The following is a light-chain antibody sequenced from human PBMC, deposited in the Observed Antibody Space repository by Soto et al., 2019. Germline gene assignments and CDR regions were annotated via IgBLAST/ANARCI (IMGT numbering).Light chain of an antibody. V-gene: IGKV1-5*03. Sequence: DIQMTQSPSTLSASVGDRVTITCRASQSISSWLAWYQQKPGKAPKLLIYKASSLESGVPSRFSGSGSGTEVTLTISSLQPDEFATYDGQQYNSYPLTFGGGTKVEIK. CDR3: QQYNSYPLT. CDR1: QSISSW. CDR2: KAS. J-gene: IGKJ4*02.